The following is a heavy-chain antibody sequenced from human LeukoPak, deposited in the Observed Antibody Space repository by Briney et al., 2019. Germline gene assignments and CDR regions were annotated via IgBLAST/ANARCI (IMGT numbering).Heavy chain of an antibody. CDR3: ARQGSDNHFDS. CDR1: NDYIKDYY. Sequence: SETLSLTCTPSNDYIKDYYWSWIRQPAGKGLEWIGRVSQWNTKYNPSLKGRVSMSVQTSKNQFSLRLNSATAADTAVYYCARQGSDNHFDSWGPGTLVTVSS. D-gene: IGHD1-14*01. V-gene: IGHV4-4*07. J-gene: IGHJ4*02. CDR2: VSQWNT.